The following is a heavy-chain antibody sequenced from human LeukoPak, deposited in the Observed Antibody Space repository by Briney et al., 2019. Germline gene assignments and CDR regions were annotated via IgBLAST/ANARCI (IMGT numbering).Heavy chain of an antibody. CDR2: IYTSGST. J-gene: IGHJ6*02. V-gene: IGHV4-61*02. CDR1: GGSISSGSYY. CDR3: ARARGVAARPGAPYYYYYGMDV. D-gene: IGHD6-6*01. Sequence: SQTLSLTCTVSGGSISSGSYYWSWIRQPAGKGLEWIGRIYTSGSTNYNPSLKSRVTISVDTSKNQLSLKLSSVTAADTAVYYCARARGVAARPGAPYYYYYGMDVWGQGTTVTVSS.